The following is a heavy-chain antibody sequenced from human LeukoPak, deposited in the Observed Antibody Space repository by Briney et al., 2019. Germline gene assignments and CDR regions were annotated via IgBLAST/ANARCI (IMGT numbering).Heavy chain of an antibody. J-gene: IGHJ6*03. CDR1: GFTFDDYA. CDR2: ISWNSGSI. D-gene: IGHD6-13*01. V-gene: IGHV3-9*01. Sequence: GGSLRLSCAASGFTFDDYAMHWVRQAPGKGLEWVSGISWNSGSIGYADSVKGRFTISRDNAKNSLYLQMNSLRAEDTALYYCAKVRGIAAAGTPYYYYYMDVWGKGTTVTVSS. CDR3: AKVRGIAAAGTPYYYYYMDV.